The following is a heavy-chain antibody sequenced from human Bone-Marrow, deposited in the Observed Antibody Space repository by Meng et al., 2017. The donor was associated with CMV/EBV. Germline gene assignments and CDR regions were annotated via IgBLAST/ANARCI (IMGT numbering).Heavy chain of an antibody. CDR3: ARALGWNYYCWFDP. CDR1: GYTFTRYG. CDR2: ISAYNGKT. J-gene: IGHJ5*02. D-gene: IGHD1-7*01. V-gene: IGHV1-18*01. Sequence: KASGYTFTRYGISWVRQAPGKGLGWMGWISAYNGKTNYAQKFQGRVTITADKSTSTAYMELSSLRSEDTAVYYCARALGWNYYCWFDPWGQGTLVTVSS.